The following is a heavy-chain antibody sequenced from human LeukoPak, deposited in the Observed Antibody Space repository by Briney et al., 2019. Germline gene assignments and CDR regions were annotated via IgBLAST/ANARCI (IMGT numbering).Heavy chain of an antibody. CDR2: IYTSGST. V-gene: IGHV4-61*02. D-gene: IGHD3-3*01. J-gene: IGHJ4*02. CDR3: ARIGMRSARFDY. CDR1: GGSISSGSYY. Sequence: PSQTLSLTCTVSGGSISSGSYYWRWIRQPAGKGLEWIGRIYTSGSTNYNPSLKSRVTISVDTSKNQFSLKLGSVTAADTAVYYCARIGMRSARFDYWGQGTLVTVSS.